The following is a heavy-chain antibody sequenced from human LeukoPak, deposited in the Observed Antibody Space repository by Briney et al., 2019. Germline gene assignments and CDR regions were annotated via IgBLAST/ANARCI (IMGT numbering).Heavy chain of an antibody. V-gene: IGHV4-4*02. CDR3: ARADFWSGYYYGMDV. J-gene: IGHJ6*02. CDR1: GGSISSSNW. D-gene: IGHD3-3*01. CDR2: IYHSGST. Sequence: SGTLSLTCAVSGGSISSSNWWCWVRQPPGKGLEWIGEIYHSGSTNYNPSLKSRVTISVDKSKNQFSLKLSSVTAADTAVYYCARADFWSGYYYGMDVWGQGTTVTVSS.